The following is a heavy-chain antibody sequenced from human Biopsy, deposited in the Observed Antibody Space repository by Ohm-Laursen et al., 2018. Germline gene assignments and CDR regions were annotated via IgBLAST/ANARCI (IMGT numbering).Heavy chain of an antibody. CDR2: ITSGGSTT. CDR1: GFTFSDYY. V-gene: IGHV3-11*01. J-gene: IGHJ6*02. CDR3: ARDVEGFYSYAMDV. D-gene: IGHD5-24*01. Sequence: SLSLSCAASGFTFSDYYMSWIRQAPGKGLERVSYITSGGSTTDYADSVKGRFTIIRENAKSSLFLRMNSLIAEDTAVYYCARDVEGFYSYAMDVWGQGTTVTVSS.